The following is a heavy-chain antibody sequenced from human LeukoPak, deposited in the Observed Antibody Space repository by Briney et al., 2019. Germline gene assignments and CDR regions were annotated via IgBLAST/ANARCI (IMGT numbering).Heavy chain of an antibody. CDR3: ARAAGTSTFWFDP. CDR2: MNPNSGNT. Sequence: GASVKVSCKASGYTFTSYDIDWVRQATGQGLEWMGWMNPNSGNTGYAQKFQGRVTMTRNTSISTAYMELSSLRSEDTAVYYCARAAGTSTFWFDPWGQGTLVTVSS. V-gene: IGHV1-8*01. D-gene: IGHD6-13*01. J-gene: IGHJ5*02. CDR1: GYTFTSYD.